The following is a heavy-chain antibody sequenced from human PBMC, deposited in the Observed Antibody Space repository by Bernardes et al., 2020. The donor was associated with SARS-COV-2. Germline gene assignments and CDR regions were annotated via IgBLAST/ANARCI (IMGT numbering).Heavy chain of an antibody. Sequence: SETLSLTCTVSGGSISSSSYYWGWIRQPPGKGLEWIGSIYYSGSTYYNPSLKSRVTISVDTSKNQFSLKLSSVTAADTAVYYCARSKYSSGWSPDYWGQGTLVTVSS. J-gene: IGHJ4*02. CDR3: ARSKYSSGWSPDY. D-gene: IGHD6-19*01. CDR1: GGSISSSSYY. CDR2: IYYSGST. V-gene: IGHV4-39*01.